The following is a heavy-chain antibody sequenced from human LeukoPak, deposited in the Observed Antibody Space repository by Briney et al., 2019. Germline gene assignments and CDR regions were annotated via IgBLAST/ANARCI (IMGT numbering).Heavy chain of an antibody. CDR3: ARHGDRGGQWLTYYYYYGMDV. V-gene: IGHV4-39*01. Sequence: SETLSLTCTVSGGSISSSSYYWGWIRQPPGKGLEWIGSIYYSGSTYYNPSLKSRVTISVDTSKNQFSLKLSSVTAADTAVYYCARHGDRGGQWLTYYYYYGMDVWGQGTTVTVS. J-gene: IGHJ6*02. CDR1: GGSISSSSYY. D-gene: IGHD6-19*01. CDR2: IYYSGST.